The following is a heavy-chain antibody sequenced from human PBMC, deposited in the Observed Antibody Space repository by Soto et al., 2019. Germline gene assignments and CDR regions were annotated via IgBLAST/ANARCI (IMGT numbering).Heavy chain of an antibody. Sequence: GASVKVSCKASGYTFTSYAMHWVRQAPGQRLEWMGWINAGNGNTKYSQKFKGRVTITRDTSTSTAYMGVSSLRSENTVFFYWGRERLNEAAGIYGFAPGGQETLVPVS. D-gene: IGHD6-13*01. CDR1: GYTFTSYA. V-gene: IGHV1-3*01. CDR3: GRERLNEAAGIYGFAP. CDR2: INAGNGNT. J-gene: IGHJ5*02.